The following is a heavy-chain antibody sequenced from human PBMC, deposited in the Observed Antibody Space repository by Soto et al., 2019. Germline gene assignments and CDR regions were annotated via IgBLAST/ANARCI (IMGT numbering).Heavy chain of an antibody. CDR2: IYYSGST. V-gene: IGHV4-59*01. Sequence: PSETLSLTCTVSGGSISSYYWSWIRQPPGKGLEWIGYIYYSGSTNYNPSLKSRVTISVDTSKNQFSLKLSSVTAADTAVYYCARVSTMMQEFDYWGRGTLVTVSS. CDR1: GGSISSYY. J-gene: IGHJ4*02. D-gene: IGHD3-22*01. CDR3: ARVSTMMQEFDY.